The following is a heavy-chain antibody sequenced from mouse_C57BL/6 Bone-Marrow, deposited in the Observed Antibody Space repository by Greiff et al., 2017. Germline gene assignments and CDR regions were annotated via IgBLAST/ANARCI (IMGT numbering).Heavy chain of an antibody. D-gene: IGHD1-1*01. J-gene: IGHJ3*01. CDR3: ARGGGSSPFAY. CDR1: GYTFTSYG. V-gene: IGHV1-81*01. Sequence: QVQLQQSGAELARPGASVKLSCKASGYTFTSYGISWVKQRTGQGLEWIGEIYPRSGNTYYNEKFKGKATLTADKSSSTAYMELRSLTSEDTAVYFCARGGGSSPFAYWGQGTLVTVSA. CDR2: IYPRSGNT.